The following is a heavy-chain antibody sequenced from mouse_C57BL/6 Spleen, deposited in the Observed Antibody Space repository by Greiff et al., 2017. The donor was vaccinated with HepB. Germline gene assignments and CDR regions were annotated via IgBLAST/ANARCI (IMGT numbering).Heavy chain of an antibody. CDR2: IYPGDGDT. Sequence: QVQLQQSGPELVKPGASVKISCKASGYAFSSSWMNWVKQRPGKGLEWIGRIYPGDGDTNYNGKFKGKATLTADKSSITAYMQLSSLTSEDSAVYFCARSYEESEDYAMDYWGQGTSVTVSS. J-gene: IGHJ4*01. V-gene: IGHV1-82*01. CDR1: GYAFSSSW. D-gene: IGHD1-1*01. CDR3: ARSYEESEDYAMDY.